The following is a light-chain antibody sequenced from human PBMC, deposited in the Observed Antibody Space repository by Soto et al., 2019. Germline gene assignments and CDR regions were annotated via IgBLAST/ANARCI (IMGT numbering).Light chain of an antibody. CDR1: SSDVGSYNL. Sequence: QSALTQPASVSGSPGQSITISCTGTSSDVGSYNLVSWYQQHPGKAPKLMIYEGSKRPSGVSNRFSGSKSGNTASLTISGLQAEDEAEYYCCSYAGSSTPHVVFGGGTKLTV. J-gene: IGLJ2*01. CDR2: EGS. V-gene: IGLV2-23*01. CDR3: CSYAGSSTPHVV.